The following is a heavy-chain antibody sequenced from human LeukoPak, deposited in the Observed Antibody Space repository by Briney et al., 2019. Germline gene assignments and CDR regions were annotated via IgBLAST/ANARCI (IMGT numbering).Heavy chain of an antibody. J-gene: IGHJ4*02. Sequence: GGSLRLSCAASGFIFSDYSMNWVRQAPGKGLEWVSFISSSSSTVYYADSVKGRYTISRDYANNSLFLQMNGLTAEDTAVYYCARGEHAIVGVPGPNYWGQGTLVSVSS. D-gene: IGHD1-26*01. CDR2: ISSSSSTV. CDR3: ARGEHAIVGVPGPNY. V-gene: IGHV3-48*01. CDR1: GFIFSDYS.